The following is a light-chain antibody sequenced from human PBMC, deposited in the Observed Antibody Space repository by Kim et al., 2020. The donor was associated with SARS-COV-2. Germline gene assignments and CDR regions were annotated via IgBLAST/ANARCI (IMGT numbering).Light chain of an antibody. CDR1: PSLTSNF. CDR3: PQYASSPQT. Sequence: SPGERAPLSCRATPSLTSNFLAWYQQKPGQAPRLLIFGASRRATGIQDRFSGSVSGTDFSLTISRLEPEDFALYYCPQYASSPQTFGQGTKVDIK. J-gene: IGKJ1*01. V-gene: IGKV3-20*01. CDR2: GAS.